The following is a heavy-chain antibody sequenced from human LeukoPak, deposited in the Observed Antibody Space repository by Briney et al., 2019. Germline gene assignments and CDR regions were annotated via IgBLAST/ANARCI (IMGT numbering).Heavy chain of an antibody. CDR1: GFIFNNYG. CDR2: ISNDGGGT. V-gene: IGHV3-23*01. Sequence: GGSLRLSCTASGFIFNNYGLIWVRQAPGKGLEWGSAISNDGGGTNYADFVKGRFTISRDNSKKTLFLQMNSLRAEDTALYYCAKGSSGYFFDLWGQGTLVTVSS. J-gene: IGHJ4*02. CDR3: AKGSSGYFFDL. D-gene: IGHD3-22*01.